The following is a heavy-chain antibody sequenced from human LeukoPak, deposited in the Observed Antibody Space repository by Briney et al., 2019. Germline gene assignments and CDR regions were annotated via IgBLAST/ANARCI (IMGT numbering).Heavy chain of an antibody. Sequence: ASVKVSCKASGYTFTGYYMHWVRQAPGQGLEWMGWINPNSGGTNYAQKFQGRVTMTRDTSISTAYMELSRLRSDDTAVYYCARDLRSIAAAPFDPWGQGTLVTVSS. CDR3: ARDLRSIAAAPFDP. J-gene: IGHJ5*02. CDR1: GYTFTGYY. V-gene: IGHV1-2*02. D-gene: IGHD6-13*01. CDR2: INPNSGGT.